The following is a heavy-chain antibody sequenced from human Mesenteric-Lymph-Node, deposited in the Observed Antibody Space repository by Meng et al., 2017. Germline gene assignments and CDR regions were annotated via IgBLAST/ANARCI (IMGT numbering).Heavy chain of an antibody. D-gene: IGHD3-22*01. V-gene: IGHV4-31*03. CDR1: GGSISSGGHS. Sequence: QLQLQESGPGLVKPSQNLSLTCTVSGGSISSGGHSWSWIRQHPGKGLEWIAYIYYSGSTYYNPSLKSRVILSVDTSKNQFSLKLSSVTAADTAVYYCARVDSSGYFLDYWGQGTLVTISS. CDR3: ARVDSSGYFLDY. CDR2: IYYSGST. J-gene: IGHJ4*01.